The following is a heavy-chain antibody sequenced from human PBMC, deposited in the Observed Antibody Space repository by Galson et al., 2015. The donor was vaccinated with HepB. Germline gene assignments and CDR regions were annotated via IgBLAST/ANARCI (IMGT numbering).Heavy chain of an antibody. V-gene: IGHV3-30*18. D-gene: IGHD1-7*01. CDR1: GFTFSSYG. J-gene: IGHJ4*02. Sequence: SLRLSCAASGFTFSSYGMHWVRQAPGKGLEWVAVISYDGSNKYYADSVKGRFTISRDNSKNTLYLQMNSLRAEDTAVYYCAKEGSWNYGGADYWGQGTLVTVSS. CDR3: AKEGSWNYGGADY. CDR2: ISYDGSNK.